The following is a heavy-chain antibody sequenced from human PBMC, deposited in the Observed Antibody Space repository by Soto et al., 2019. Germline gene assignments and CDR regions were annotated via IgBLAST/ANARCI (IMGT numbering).Heavy chain of an antibody. CDR2: ISGSGGST. Sequence: EVQRLESGGGLVQPGGSLRLSCAASGFTFSSYAMRWVRQAPVKGLEWVSAISGSGGSTYYADSVKGRFTISRDNSKKTLDLQMNSLRAEDTAVYYCARRGSGSYYDYWGQGTLVTVSS. J-gene: IGHJ4*02. CDR3: ARRGSGSYYDY. V-gene: IGHV3-23*01. D-gene: IGHD1-26*01. CDR1: GFTFSSYA.